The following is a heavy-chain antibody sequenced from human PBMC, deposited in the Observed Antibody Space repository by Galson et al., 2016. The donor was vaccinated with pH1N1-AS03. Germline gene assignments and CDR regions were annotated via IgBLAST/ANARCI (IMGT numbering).Heavy chain of an antibody. CDR2: FDREDGEA. V-gene: IGHV1-24*01. Sequence: SVKVSCKVSGLSLSELSMHWVRQAPGKGLEWMGCFDREDGEAIYAQKFQGRLTVTEDRSTDTAYMELSSLRPEDTATYYCATDYDYWGQVTLVTVSS. CDR3: ATDYDY. J-gene: IGHJ4*02. CDR1: GLSLSELS.